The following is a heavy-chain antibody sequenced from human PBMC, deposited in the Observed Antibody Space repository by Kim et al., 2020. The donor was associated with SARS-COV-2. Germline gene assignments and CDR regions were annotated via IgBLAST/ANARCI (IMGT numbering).Heavy chain of an antibody. Sequence: YVESGKARLTISRNNAKNSLYLQMNSLRAEDTAVYYCARVYGDYDYYFDYWGQGTLVTVSS. D-gene: IGHD4-17*01. CDR3: ARVYGDYDYYFDY. V-gene: IGHV3-7*04. J-gene: IGHJ4*02.